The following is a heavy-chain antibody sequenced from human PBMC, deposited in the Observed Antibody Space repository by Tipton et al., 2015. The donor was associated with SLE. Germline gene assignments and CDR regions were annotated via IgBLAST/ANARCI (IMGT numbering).Heavy chain of an antibody. Sequence: TLSLTCTVSGGSISSYYWSWIRQPPGKGLEWIGYIYYTGNTNYNPSLESRVTISVDTSKNQFSLKLTSVTAADTAVYYCARHSWEQPFDNWGQGTLVTVSS. CDR1: GGSISSYY. CDR3: ARHSWEQPFDN. D-gene: IGHD1/OR15-1a*01. J-gene: IGHJ4*02. V-gene: IGHV4-59*08. CDR2: IYYTGNT.